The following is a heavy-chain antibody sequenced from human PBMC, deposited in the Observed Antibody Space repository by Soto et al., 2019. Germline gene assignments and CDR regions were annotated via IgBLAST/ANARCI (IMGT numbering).Heavy chain of an antibody. V-gene: IGHV1-3*01. D-gene: IGHD3-22*01. J-gene: IGHJ1*01. CDR1: GYTFTSYA. Sequence: QVQLVQSGAEVKKPGASVKVSCKASGYTFTSYAMHWVRQAPGQRLEWMGWINAGNGNTKYSQKFQGRVTITRDTSASTAYMELSSLRSEDTAVYYCARVAVPHYYDSSGYFLYFQHWGQGTLVTVSS. CDR3: ARVAVPHYYDSSGYFLYFQH. CDR2: INAGNGNT.